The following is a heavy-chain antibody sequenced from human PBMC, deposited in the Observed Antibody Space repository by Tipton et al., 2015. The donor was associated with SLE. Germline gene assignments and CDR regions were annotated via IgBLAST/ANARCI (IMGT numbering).Heavy chain of an antibody. CDR2: IYTSGST. CDR3: ARPTAYEPGGFDL. D-gene: IGHD3-3*01. CDR1: GGSISSYY. Sequence: TLSLTCTVSGGSISSYYWSRIRQPAGKGLEWIGRIYTSGSTNYNPSLKSRVTMSVDTSKNQFSLKLNSVTAADTAVYYCARPTAYEPGGFDLWGRGTLVTVSS. V-gene: IGHV4-4*07. J-gene: IGHJ2*01.